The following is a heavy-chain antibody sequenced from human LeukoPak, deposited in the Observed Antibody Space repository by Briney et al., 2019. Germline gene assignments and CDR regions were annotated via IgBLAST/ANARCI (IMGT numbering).Heavy chain of an antibody. V-gene: IGHV3-15*01. D-gene: IGHD6-6*01. CDR1: GFTFSNAW. J-gene: IGHJ4*02. CDR3: TTYSPEDSSLDY. CDR2: IKSKTDGGTT. Sequence: PGGSLRLSCAASGFTFSNAWMSWVRQAPGKGLEWVGRIKSKTDGGTTDYAAPVKGRFTISRDDSKNTLYLQMNSLKTEDTAVYYCTTYSPEDSSLDYWGQGTLVTVSS.